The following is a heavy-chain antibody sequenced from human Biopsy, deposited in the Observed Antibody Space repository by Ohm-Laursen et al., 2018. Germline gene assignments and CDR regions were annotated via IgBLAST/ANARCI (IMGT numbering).Heavy chain of an antibody. V-gene: IGHV1-2*06. Sequence: ASVKVSCKASGYTFAGYYLHWVRQAPGHGLEWMGRINPNSGNANYAQSFQGRLTVTRDTSISTAYMELTSLTFDDTAIYYCARVPAYPSIDGYYGLDLWGQGNPCHRLL. CDR1: GYTFAGYY. CDR2: INPNSGNA. J-gene: IGHJ4*02. CDR3: ARVPAYPSIDGYYGLDL. D-gene: IGHD3-3*01.